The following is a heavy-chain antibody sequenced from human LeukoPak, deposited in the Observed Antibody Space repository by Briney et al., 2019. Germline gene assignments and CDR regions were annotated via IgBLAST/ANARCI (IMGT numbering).Heavy chain of an antibody. CDR2: INHSGST. Sequence: PSETLSLTCAVYGGSFSGYYWSWIRQPPGKGLEWIGEINHSGSTNYNPSLKSRVTISVDTSKNQFSLKLSSVTAADTAVYYCVRRVAVTTGFDYWGQGTLVTASS. J-gene: IGHJ4*02. V-gene: IGHV4-34*01. CDR3: VRRVAVTTGFDY. CDR1: GGSFSGYY. D-gene: IGHD4-17*01.